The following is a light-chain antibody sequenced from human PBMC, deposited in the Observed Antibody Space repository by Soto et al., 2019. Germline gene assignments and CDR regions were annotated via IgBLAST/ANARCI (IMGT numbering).Light chain of an antibody. CDR1: QSVRSSY. V-gene: IGKV3-20*01. J-gene: IGKJ1*01. Sequence: EIVLTQSPGTLSLSPGERATLSCRASQSVRSSYLAWYQQKPGQAPRLLISGASSRATGTPDRFSGSGSGTDFTLTISRLEPEDFAVYYCQQYGSSLSWTFGQGTKVEIK. CDR2: GAS. CDR3: QQYGSSLSWT.